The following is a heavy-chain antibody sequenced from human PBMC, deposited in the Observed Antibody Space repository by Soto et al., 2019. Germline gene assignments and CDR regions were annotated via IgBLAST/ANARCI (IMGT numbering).Heavy chain of an antibody. Sequence: QVQVMQSGAQLTQPGASVKVSCETSGYPLPTYGLSWVRQAPGQGLEWMGWIVGDSGNTVYAQKFQGRVTMYRDTYTSTGYMELRRLTSDDSARYYCATVSRYGSGSRRVDFWVQGTLVYVSS. CDR3: ATVSRYGSGSRRVDF. CDR1: GYPLPTYG. CDR2: IVGDSGNT. J-gene: IGHJ4*02. V-gene: IGHV1-18*01. D-gene: IGHD3-10*01.